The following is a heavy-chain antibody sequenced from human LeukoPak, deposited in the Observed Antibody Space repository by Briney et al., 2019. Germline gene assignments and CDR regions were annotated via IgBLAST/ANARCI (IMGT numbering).Heavy chain of an antibody. D-gene: IGHD3-3*01. CDR3: ARRGKITIFGVVHNWFDP. CDR2: MNPNSGNT. V-gene: IGHV1-8*01. J-gene: IGHJ5*02. CDR1: GYTFTSYD. Sequence: GASVKVSCKASGYTFTSYDINWVRQATGQGLEWMGWMNPNSGNTGYAQKFQGRVTMTRNTSISTAYMGLSSLRSEDTAVYYCARRGKITIFGVVHNWFDPWGQGTLVTVSS.